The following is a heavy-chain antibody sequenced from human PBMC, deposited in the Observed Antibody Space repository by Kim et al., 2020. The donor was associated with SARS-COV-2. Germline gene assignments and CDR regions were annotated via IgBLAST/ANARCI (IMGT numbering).Heavy chain of an antibody. CDR1: GDSISSGGQY. Sequence: SETLSLTCTVSGDSISSGGQYWSWIRQHPGKGLEWIGYIYYSGTTYYNPSLKSRVTISVDTSKNQFSLDLSSVTAADTAVYYCARGIAADSSSWGWFDPWGQGTPVTVSS. J-gene: IGHJ5*02. CDR2: IYYSGTT. CDR3: ARGIAADSSSWGWFDP. D-gene: IGHD6-13*01. V-gene: IGHV4-31*03.